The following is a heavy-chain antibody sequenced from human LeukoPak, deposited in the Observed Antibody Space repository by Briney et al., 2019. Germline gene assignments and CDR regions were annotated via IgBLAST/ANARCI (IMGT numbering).Heavy chain of an antibody. D-gene: IGHD6-19*01. CDR2: INPNSGDT. Sequence: ASVKVSCKTSGYTFTGHYMHWVRQAPGQGLEWMGWINPNSGDTNYAQKFQGRATMTRDTSISTAYMELSSLRSDDTAVYYCARDRDNSGDYWGQGTLVSVSS. CDR1: GYTFTGHY. CDR3: ARDRDNSGDY. V-gene: IGHV1-2*02. J-gene: IGHJ4*02.